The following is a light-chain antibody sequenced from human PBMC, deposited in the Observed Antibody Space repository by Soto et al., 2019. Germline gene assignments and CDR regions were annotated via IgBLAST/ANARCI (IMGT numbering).Light chain of an antibody. CDR2: LGS. J-gene: IGKJ2*01. V-gene: IGKV2-28*01. CDR3: MQGKETPNT. Sequence: IVMTQSPLSLPVTPGEPASISCRSSHSLLYSNGYNYLDWYLQKPGQSPQLLIYLGSNRASGVPDRFSGSGLGTDFTLKISRVEAEDVGVYYCMQGKETPNTFGQGTKLEIK. CDR1: HSLLYSNGYNY.